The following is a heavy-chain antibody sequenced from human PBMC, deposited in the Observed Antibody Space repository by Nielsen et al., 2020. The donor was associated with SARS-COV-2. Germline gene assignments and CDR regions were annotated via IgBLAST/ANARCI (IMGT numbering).Heavy chain of an antibody. V-gene: IGHV4-38-2*02. D-gene: IGHD1-26*01. CDR1: GYSISSGYY. CDR3: ARLIVGATRWFDP. CDR2: IYHSGST. Sequence: SETLSLTCTVSGYSISSGYYWGWIRQPPGKGLEWIGSIYHSGSTYYNPSLKSRVTISVDTSKNQFSLKLSSVTAADTAVYYCARLIVGATRWFDPWGQGTLVTVSS. J-gene: IGHJ5*02.